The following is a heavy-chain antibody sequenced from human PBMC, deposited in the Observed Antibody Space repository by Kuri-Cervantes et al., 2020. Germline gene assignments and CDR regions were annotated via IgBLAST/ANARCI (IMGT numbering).Heavy chain of an antibody. CDR2: ISYSGST. CDR3: ARRYWAGAGSPFGY. J-gene: IGHJ4*02. V-gene: IGHV4-39*01. Sequence: LNISSTAADGSTSSSSYYWGWIRQPPGKGLEWIGSISYSGSTYYNPSLRSRVTISVDTSTNQFSLKLSTVTAADTAVYYCARRYWAGAGSPFGYWGQGTLVTVSS. CDR1: DGSTSSSSYY. D-gene: IGHD6-19*01.